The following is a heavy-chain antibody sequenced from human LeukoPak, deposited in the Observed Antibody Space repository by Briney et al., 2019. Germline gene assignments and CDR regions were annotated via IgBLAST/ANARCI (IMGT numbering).Heavy chain of an antibody. J-gene: IGHJ4*02. Sequence: ASVKVSCKASGGTFSSYAISWVRQAPGQGLEWMGWINPNSGGTNYAQKFQGRVTMTRDTSISTAYMELSRLRSDDTAVYYCARVGPDTSGWYFMTDKFDYWGQGTLVTVSS. CDR3: ARVGPDTSGWYFMTDKFDY. D-gene: IGHD6-13*01. CDR2: INPNSGGT. V-gene: IGHV1-2*02. CDR1: GGTFSSYA.